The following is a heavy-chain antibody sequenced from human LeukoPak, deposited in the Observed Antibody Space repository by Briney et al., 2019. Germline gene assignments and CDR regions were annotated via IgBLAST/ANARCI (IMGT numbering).Heavy chain of an antibody. D-gene: IGHD3-3*01. CDR2: ISGSGGST. J-gene: IGHJ5*01. V-gene: IGHV3-23*01. Sequence: GGSLRLSCAASGFTFSSYAMSWVRQAPGKGLEWASAISGSGGSTYYADSVKGRFTISRDISRKTVYLQMNSLRAEDTAVYYCAKDGGIYDFPFDSWGQGTLVTVSS. CDR1: GFTFSSYA. CDR3: AKDGGIYDFPFDS.